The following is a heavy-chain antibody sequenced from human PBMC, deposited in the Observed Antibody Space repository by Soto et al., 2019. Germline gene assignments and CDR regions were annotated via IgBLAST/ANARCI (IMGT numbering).Heavy chain of an antibody. Sequence: QVQLVQSGAEVKKPGASVKVSCKTSGYTFTNYYMHWVRQAPGQGLEWMAIINPSGGSTKYAQKFQGRVTMTRDTSTSTVYMELSGLRSEDTTVYYCARGGSVVVMTDGFDYWGQGTLVTVSS. CDR3: ARGGSVVVMTDGFDY. D-gene: IGHD2-21*01. J-gene: IGHJ4*02. V-gene: IGHV1-46*01. CDR2: INPSGGST. CDR1: GYTFTNYY.